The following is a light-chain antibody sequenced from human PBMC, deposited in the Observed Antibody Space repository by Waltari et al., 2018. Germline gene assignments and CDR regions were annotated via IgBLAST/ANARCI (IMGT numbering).Light chain of an antibody. CDR3: YSAADNDLGV. CDR1: VLANKY. Sequence: LTQTSSLSVSPGQTVRITCSGDVLANKYARWFQQKPGQAPILIISKDTERPSGIPERFSGSSSGTTVTLTISGAQVEDEADYYCYSAADNDLGVFVGGTKLTVL. V-gene: IGLV3-27*01. CDR2: KDT. J-gene: IGLJ3*02.